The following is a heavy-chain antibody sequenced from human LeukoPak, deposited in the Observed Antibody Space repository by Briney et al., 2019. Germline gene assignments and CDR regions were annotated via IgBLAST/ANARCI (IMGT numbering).Heavy chain of an antibody. CDR3: ASGDNDPLFDY. J-gene: IGHJ4*02. V-gene: IGHV4-31*03. Sequence: SETLSLTCTVSGGSISSGGYYWSWIRQHPGKGLEWIGSIYYSGSTNYNPSLQGRVTISLDTSRNQFSLKLSSVTAADTAVYYCASGDNDPLFDYWGQGTLVTVSS. CDR1: GGSISSGGYY. D-gene: IGHD1-1*01. CDR2: IYYSGST.